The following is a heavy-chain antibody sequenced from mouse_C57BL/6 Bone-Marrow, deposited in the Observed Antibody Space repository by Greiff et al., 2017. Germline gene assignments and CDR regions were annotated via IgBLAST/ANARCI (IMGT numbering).Heavy chain of an antibody. CDR3: ARGLLRPHWYFDV. J-gene: IGHJ1*03. V-gene: IGHV1-54*01. CDR1: GYAFTNYL. CDR2: INPGSGGT. D-gene: IGHD1-2*01. Sequence: QVQLQQSGAELVRPGTSVKVSCKASGYAFTNYLIEWVKQRPGQGLEWIGVINPGSGGTNYNEKFKGKATLTADKSSSTAYMQLSSLTSEDSAVYFCARGLLRPHWYFDVGGTGTTVAVSS.